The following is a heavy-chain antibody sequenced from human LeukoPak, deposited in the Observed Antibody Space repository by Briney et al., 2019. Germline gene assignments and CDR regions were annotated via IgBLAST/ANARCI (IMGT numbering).Heavy chain of an antibody. CDR1: GYTFTDYY. V-gene: IGHV1-2*02. J-gene: IGHJ4*02. D-gene: IGHD3-22*01. CDR2: ITPNSDGT. CDR3: AKDYLVTYYYDSSGRIFDY. Sequence: ASVKVSCKASGYTFTDYYIHWVRQAPGQGLEWMGCITPNSDGTDYAQKFQGRVTMTTDTSTSTAYMELRSLRSGDTAVYYCAKDYLVTYYYDSSGRIFDYWGQGTLVTVSS.